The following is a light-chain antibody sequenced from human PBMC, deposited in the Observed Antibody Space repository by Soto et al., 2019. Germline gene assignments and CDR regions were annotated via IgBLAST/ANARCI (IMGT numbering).Light chain of an antibody. CDR2: DAS. CDR3: QPRSNWTRIT. V-gene: IGKV3-11*01. CDR1: PSVSSY. Sequence: IVLTQSPATLSLSPGERATLSCRASPSVSSYLAWYQQKPCQAPRLLIYDASNRATGIPARFSGRGSGTDFTLTNSSLETEDVAVYYCQPRSNWTRITFGQGTRLEIK. J-gene: IGKJ5*01.